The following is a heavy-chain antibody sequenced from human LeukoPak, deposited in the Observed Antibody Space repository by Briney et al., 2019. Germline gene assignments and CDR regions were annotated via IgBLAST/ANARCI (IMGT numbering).Heavy chain of an antibody. D-gene: IGHD6-13*01. Sequence: GESLKISCKGSGYSFNTYWIGWVRQMPGKGLEWMGIIYPLDSDTRYSPSFQGLVTISADKSISTAYLQWSSLKASDTAIYYCARVLGVAAAGGWFDPWGQGILVTVSS. CDR1: GYSFNTYW. CDR2: IYPLDSDT. CDR3: ARVLGVAAAGGWFDP. J-gene: IGHJ5*02. V-gene: IGHV5-51*01.